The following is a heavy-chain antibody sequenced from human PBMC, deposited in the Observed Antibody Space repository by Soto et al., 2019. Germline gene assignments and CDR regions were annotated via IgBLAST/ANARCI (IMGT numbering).Heavy chain of an antibody. Sequence: EVQLVESGGGLVQPGRSLRLSCAASGFTFDDYAMHWVRQAPGKGLEWVSGISWNSGSIGYADSVKGRFTISRDNAKNSLYLQMNSLRAEDTALYYCAKGGQLHVEGGGYWGQGTLVTVSS. CDR1: GFTFDDYA. D-gene: IGHD2-2*01. V-gene: IGHV3-9*01. J-gene: IGHJ4*02. CDR3: AKGGQLHVEGGGY. CDR2: ISWNSGSI.